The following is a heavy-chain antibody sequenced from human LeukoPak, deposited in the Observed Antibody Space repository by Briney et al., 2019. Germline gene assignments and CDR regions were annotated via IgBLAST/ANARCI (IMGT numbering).Heavy chain of an antibody. Sequence: SETLSLTCTVSGGSVSSYYWSWIRQPPGKGLEWIAYIYYSGSSNYNPSLKSRATISLDTSKNQFSLKLSSVTAADTAVYYCARHAGADYSSWNYFDYWGQGTLVTVSS. CDR2: IYYSGSS. D-gene: IGHD6-13*01. V-gene: IGHV4-59*08. J-gene: IGHJ4*02. CDR1: GGSVSSYY. CDR3: ARHAGADYSSWNYFDY.